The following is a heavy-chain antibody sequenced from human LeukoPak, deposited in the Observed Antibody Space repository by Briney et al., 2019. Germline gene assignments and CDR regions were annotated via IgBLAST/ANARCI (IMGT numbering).Heavy chain of an antibody. D-gene: IGHD3-9*01. CDR3: AREVSDILTGYHKNWFDP. Sequence: SETLPLTCTVSGASLSSGSYYWSWIRQPAGKGLEWIGEINHSGSTNYNPSLKSRVTISVDTSKNQFSLKLSSVTAADTAVYYCAREVSDILTGYHKNWFDPWGQGTLVTVSS. J-gene: IGHJ5*02. CDR2: INHSGST. V-gene: IGHV4-61*10. CDR1: GASLSSGSYY.